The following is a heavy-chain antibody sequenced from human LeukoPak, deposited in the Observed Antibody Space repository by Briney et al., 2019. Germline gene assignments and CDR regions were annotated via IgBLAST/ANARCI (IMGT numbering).Heavy chain of an antibody. CDR2: IYSDGST. J-gene: IGHJ4*02. CDR3: ARRYHWNYVDY. Sequence: GGSLRLSCAASGFTVSSNYMSWVRQAPGKGLEWVSVIYSDGSTYYADSVKGRFTISRDNSKNTLYLQMNSLRAEDTAVYYCARRYHWNYVDYWGQGTLVTVSS. D-gene: IGHD1-20*01. V-gene: IGHV3-66*04. CDR1: GFTVSSNY.